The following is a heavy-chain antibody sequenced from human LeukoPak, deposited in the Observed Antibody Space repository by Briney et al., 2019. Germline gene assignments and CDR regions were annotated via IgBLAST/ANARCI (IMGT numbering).Heavy chain of an antibody. CDR1: GFRFNSCG. D-gene: IGHD5-24*01. CDR3: ATDRGDGYKGFNY. V-gene: IGHV3-33*01. CDR2: IWYDGTYK. Sequence: GGSQRLSCAASGFRFNSCGFHWVRQAPGKGLEWVAVIWYDGTYKFYGDSVKGRFTISRDNSKSTVYLQMNSLRVEDTAVYYCATDRGDGYKGFNYWDQGTLVTVSS. J-gene: IGHJ4*02.